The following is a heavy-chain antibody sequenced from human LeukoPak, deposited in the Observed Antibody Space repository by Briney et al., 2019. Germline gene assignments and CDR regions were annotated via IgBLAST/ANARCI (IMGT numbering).Heavy chain of an antibody. CDR2: ISGDGGTT. V-gene: IGHV3-43*02. Sequence: PGGSLRLSCAASGFTFDDYAMHWVRQAPGKGLEWVSLISGDGGTTYYVDSVKGRFTISRDNAKNSLYLQMNSLRAEDTAVYYCARDPESLSSSWSGWGQGTLVTVSS. J-gene: IGHJ4*02. D-gene: IGHD6-13*01. CDR3: ARDPESLSSSWSG. CDR1: GFTFDDYA.